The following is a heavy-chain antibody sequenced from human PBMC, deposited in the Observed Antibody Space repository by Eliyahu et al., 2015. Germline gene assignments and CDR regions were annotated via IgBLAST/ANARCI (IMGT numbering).Heavy chain of an antibody. CDR1: GFXFSDYE. V-gene: IGHV3-48*03. CDR2: IDGSESTI. Sequence: VQLVESGGALVQPXGSLXLXCVASGFXFSDYEMNWVRQAPGKGXXWISYIDGSESTIYYADSVKGRFTISRDNARNSLYLQMNSLRAEDTAVYYCARALIILAIDFWGQGALVTVSS. CDR3: ARALIILAIDF. D-gene: IGHD2/OR15-2a*01. J-gene: IGHJ4*02.